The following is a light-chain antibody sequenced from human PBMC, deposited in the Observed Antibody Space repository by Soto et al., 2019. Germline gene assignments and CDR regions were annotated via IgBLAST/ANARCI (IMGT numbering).Light chain of an antibody. Sequence: DIQLTQSPSFLSASVGDRVTITCRASQGISSYLAWYQQKPGKAPKLLIYAASTLQSWVPSRFLGSGSGTEFTHTVSSLQPEDFATYSCQQLNSYPLTFGPGTKVDMK. J-gene: IGKJ3*01. CDR1: QGISSY. CDR3: QQLNSYPLT. V-gene: IGKV1-9*01. CDR2: AAS.